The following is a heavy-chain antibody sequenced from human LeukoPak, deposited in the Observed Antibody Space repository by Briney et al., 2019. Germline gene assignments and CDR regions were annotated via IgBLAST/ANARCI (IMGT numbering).Heavy chain of an antibody. V-gene: IGHV1-18*01. J-gene: IGHJ4*02. Sequence: ASVKVSCKASGYPFATYGFCWVRQAPGHGLEWMGWISANTGKTDYAQNFQGRVTMTTDTSTSTAYMELRSLRPDDTAVYHCAKVAGDRLDHWGQGTLLTVSS. CDR1: GYPFATYG. CDR3: AKVAGDRLDH. D-gene: IGHD2-21*01. CDR2: ISANTGKT.